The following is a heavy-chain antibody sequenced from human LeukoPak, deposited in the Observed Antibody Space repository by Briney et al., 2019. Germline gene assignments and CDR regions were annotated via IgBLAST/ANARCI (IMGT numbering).Heavy chain of an antibody. Sequence: GGSLRLSCAASEFTVSRNYMNWVRQAPGKGLEWVSVIYSGGNTYYADSVKGRFTISRDNSKNTLFLRMNSLRAEDTAVYYCAELGITMIGGVWGKGTTVTISS. D-gene: IGHD3-10*02. CDR3: AELGITMIGGV. V-gene: IGHV3-53*01. CDR2: IYSGGNT. J-gene: IGHJ6*04. CDR1: EFTVSRNY.